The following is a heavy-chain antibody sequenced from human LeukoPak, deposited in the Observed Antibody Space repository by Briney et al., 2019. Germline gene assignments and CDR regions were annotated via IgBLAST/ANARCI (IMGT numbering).Heavy chain of an antibody. V-gene: IGHV3-74*01. Sequence: QPGGSLRLSCAASGFTFSGYWMHWVRQAPGKGLVWVSRINSDGSSTSYADSVKGRFTISRDSAKNTLYLQMNSLRAEGTAVYYCVRDGYSYGFMLAFDIWGLGTRVTVSS. D-gene: IGHD5-18*01. CDR2: INSDGSST. CDR1: GFTFSGYW. CDR3: VRDGYSYGFMLAFDI. J-gene: IGHJ3*02.